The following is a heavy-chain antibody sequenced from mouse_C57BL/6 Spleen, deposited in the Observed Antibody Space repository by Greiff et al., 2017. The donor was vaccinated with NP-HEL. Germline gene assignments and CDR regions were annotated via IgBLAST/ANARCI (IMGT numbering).Heavy chain of an antibody. Sequence: EVQLQQSVAELVKPGASVKLSCTASGFNIKNTYMHWVKQRPEQGLEWIGRIEPANGNTKYAPKFKGKATITADTSSNTAYLQLSSLTSEDTAIYYCAGASLGSSFWYFDVWGTGTTVTVSS. CDR2: IEPANGNT. CDR1: GFNIKNTY. J-gene: IGHJ1*03. V-gene: IGHV14-3*01. CDR3: AGASLGSSFWYFDV. D-gene: IGHD1-1*01.